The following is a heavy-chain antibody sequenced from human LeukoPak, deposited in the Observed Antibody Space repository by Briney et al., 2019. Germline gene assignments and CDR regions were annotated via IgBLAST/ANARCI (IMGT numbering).Heavy chain of an antibody. CDR1: GFTFSSYA. CDR3: ARVAGHYSYYMDV. Sequence: PGGSLRLSCAASGFTFSSYAMSWVRQAPGKWLEWVSAISGSCGSTYYADSVKGRFTISRDNSKNTLYLQMNSLRAEDTAVYYCARVAGHYSYYMDVWGKGTTVTVSS. V-gene: IGHV3-23*01. CDR2: ISGSCGST. J-gene: IGHJ6*03. D-gene: IGHD6-13*01.